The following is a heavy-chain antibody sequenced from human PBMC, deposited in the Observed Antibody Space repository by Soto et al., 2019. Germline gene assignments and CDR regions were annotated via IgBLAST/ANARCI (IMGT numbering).Heavy chain of an antibody. Sequence: GGSLRLSCAASGFTFSNAWMNWVRQAPGKGLEWVGRIKSKTDGGTTDYAAPVKGRFTISRDDSKNTLYLQMNSLKTEDTAVYYCTTEPLSPLEWLLTYGGVPPDYWGQGTLVTVSS. J-gene: IGHJ4*02. D-gene: IGHD3-3*01. CDR2: IKSKTDGGTT. CDR1: GFTFSNAW. V-gene: IGHV3-15*07. CDR3: TTEPLSPLEWLLTYGGVPPDY.